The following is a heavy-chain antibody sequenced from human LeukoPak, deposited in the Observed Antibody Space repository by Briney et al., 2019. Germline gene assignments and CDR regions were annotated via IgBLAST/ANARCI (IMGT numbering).Heavy chain of an antibody. D-gene: IGHD3-22*01. V-gene: IGHV3-9*01. CDR2: ISWNSGGI. Sequence: GGSLRLSCAASGFTFSTFALNWVRQAPGKGLEWVSGISWNSGGIGYADSVKGRFTISRDNAKNSLYLQMNSLRAEDTALYYCAKDTYYDSSGNGAFDIWGQGTMVTVSS. CDR1: GFTFSTFA. J-gene: IGHJ3*02. CDR3: AKDTYYDSSGNGAFDI.